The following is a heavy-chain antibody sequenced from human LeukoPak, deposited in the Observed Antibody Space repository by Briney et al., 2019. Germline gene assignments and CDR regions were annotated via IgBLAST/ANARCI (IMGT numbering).Heavy chain of an antibody. Sequence: GGSLRLSCAASGFTFSNAWMSWVRQAPGKGLEWVGRIKSKTDGGTTDYAAPVKGRFTISRDDSKNTLYLQMNSLRTEDTAVYYCARELAAAWSWFDPWGQGTLVTVSS. CDR3: ARELAAAWSWFDP. CDR1: GFTFSNAW. J-gene: IGHJ5*02. D-gene: IGHD6-13*01. V-gene: IGHV3-15*01. CDR2: IKSKTDGGTT.